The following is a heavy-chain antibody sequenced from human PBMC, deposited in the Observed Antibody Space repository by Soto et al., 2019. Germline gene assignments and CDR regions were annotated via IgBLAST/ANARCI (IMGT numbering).Heavy chain of an antibody. CDR2: MYPNSGNT. CDR1: GYTFTSYD. Sequence: GASVKVSCKASGYTFTSYDINWVRQATGQGLEWMGWMYPNSGNTGYAQKFQGRVTMTRNTSISTAYMELSSLRSEDTAVYYCARGFTMVRGVSSWFDPWGQGTLVTVS. J-gene: IGHJ5*02. CDR3: ARGFTMVRGVSSWFDP. D-gene: IGHD3-10*01. V-gene: IGHV1-8*01.